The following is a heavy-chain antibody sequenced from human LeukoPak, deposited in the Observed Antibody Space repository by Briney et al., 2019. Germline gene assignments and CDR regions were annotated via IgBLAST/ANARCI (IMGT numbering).Heavy chain of an antibody. J-gene: IGHJ4*02. Sequence: GGSLRLSCAASGFTFSSYAMSWVRQAPGKGLEWVSAISGSGGSTYYADSVKGRFTISRDNSKNTLYLQMNSLSAEDTAVYYCAKDAIRKAYCGGDCYLDYWGQGTLVTVSS. CDR2: ISGSGGST. CDR3: AKDAIRKAYCGGDCYLDY. D-gene: IGHD2-21*02. V-gene: IGHV3-23*01. CDR1: GFTFSSYA.